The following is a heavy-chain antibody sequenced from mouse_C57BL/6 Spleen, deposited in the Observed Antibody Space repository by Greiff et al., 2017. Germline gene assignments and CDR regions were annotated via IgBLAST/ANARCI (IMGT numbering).Heavy chain of an antibody. CDR2: IWSGGST. Sequence: QVQLQQSGPGLVQPSQCLSITCTVSGFSLTSYGVHWVRQSPGKGLEWLGVIWSGGSTDYNAAFISRLGTSKDNSESQVFFKMNSLQADDTAIYYCARGGTTVVAPFGYWGQGTTLTVSS. V-gene: IGHV2-2*01. CDR1: GFSLTSYG. CDR3: ARGGTTVVAPFGY. D-gene: IGHD1-1*01. J-gene: IGHJ2*01.